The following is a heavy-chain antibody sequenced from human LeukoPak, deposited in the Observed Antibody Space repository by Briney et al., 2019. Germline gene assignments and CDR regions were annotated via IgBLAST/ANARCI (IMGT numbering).Heavy chain of an antibody. CDR2: INHSGST. V-gene: IGHV4-34*01. CDR3: AREDCSSTSCYFDY. J-gene: IGHJ4*02. D-gene: IGHD2-2*01. CDR1: GGSFSGYY. Sequence: SETLSLTCAVYGGSFSGYYWSWIRQPPGKGLEWIGEINHSGSTNYNPSLKSRVTISVDTSKNHFSLKLTSVTAADTAVYYCAREDCSSTSCYFDYWGQGTLVTVSS.